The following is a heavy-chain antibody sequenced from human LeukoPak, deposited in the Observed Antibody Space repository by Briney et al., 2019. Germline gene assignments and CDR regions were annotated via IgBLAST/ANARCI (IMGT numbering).Heavy chain of an antibody. J-gene: IGHJ4*02. V-gene: IGHV3-48*04. CDR1: GFTFSTYR. D-gene: IGHD3-3*01. Sequence: GGSLRLSCAASGFTFSTYRMSWIRQAPGKGLEWVSYISSSGSTIYYADSVKGRFTISRDNAKNSLYLQMNSLRAEDTAVYYCSFGVVIIGIDYWGQGTLVTVSS. CDR2: ISSSGSTI. CDR3: SFGVVIIGIDY.